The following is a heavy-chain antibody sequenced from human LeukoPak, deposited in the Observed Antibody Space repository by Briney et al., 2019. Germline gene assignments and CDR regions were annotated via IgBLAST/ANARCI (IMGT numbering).Heavy chain of an antibody. D-gene: IGHD6-13*01. CDR2: IKQDGSEK. CDR1: GFTFSSYE. V-gene: IGHV3-7*01. Sequence: PGGSLRLSCAASGFTFSSYEMNWVRQAPGKGLEWVANIKQDGSEKFYVDSVKGRFTISRDNAKNSLYLQMNSLRAEDTAVYYCARGETSLYSSSWYYWGQGTLVTVSS. CDR3: ARGETSLYSSSWYY. J-gene: IGHJ4*02.